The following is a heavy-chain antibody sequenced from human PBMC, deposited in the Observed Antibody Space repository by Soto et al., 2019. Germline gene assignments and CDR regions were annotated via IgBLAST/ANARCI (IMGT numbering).Heavy chain of an antibody. D-gene: IGHD6-6*01. V-gene: IGHV4-61*01. J-gene: IGHJ6*02. Sequence: SSETLSLTCTVSGGSVSSGSYYWSWIRQPPGKGLEWIGYIYYSGSTNYTPSLKSRVTISVDTSKNQFSLKLSSVTAADTAVYYCARDRIAARQFPQYYYGMDVWGPGPTVTV. CDR1: GGSVSSGSYY. CDR3: ARDRIAARQFPQYYYGMDV. CDR2: IYYSGST.